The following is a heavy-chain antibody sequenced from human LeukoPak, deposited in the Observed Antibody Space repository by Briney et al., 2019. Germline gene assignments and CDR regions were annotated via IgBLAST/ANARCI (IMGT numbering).Heavy chain of an antibody. D-gene: IGHD1-26*01. V-gene: IGHV3-30*01. J-gene: IGHJ3*02. CDR2: ISYDGSNK. Sequence: GGSLRLSCAASGFTFSSYALHWVRQAPGKGLEWVAVISYDGSNKYYADSVKGRFTISRDNSKNTLYLQMNSLRAEDTAVYYCARWGGDAFDIWGQGTMDTVSS. CDR1: GFTFSSYA. CDR3: ARWGGDAFDI.